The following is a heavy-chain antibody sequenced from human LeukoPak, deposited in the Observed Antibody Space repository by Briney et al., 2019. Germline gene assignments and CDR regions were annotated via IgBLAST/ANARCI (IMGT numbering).Heavy chain of an antibody. CDR3: ARGGVVVTAVRFAY. CDR1: GGSISSYY. D-gene: IGHD2-21*02. V-gene: IGHV4-4*07. J-gene: IGHJ4*02. Sequence: SETLSLTCTVSGGSISSYYWSWIRQPAGKGLEWIGRIYTSGSTNYNPSLKSRVTMSVDTSKNQFSLKLSSVTAADTALYYCARGGVVVTAVRFAYWGQGTLVTVAS. CDR2: IYTSGST.